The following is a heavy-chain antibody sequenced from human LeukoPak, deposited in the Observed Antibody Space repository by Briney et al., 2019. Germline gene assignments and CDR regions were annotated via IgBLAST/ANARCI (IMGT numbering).Heavy chain of an antibody. D-gene: IGHD6-13*01. CDR2: IIPIFGTA. Sequence: GASVKVSCKASGGTFSSYAISWVRQAPGQGLEWMGGIIPIFGTANYAQKFQGRVTITADTSTSTAYMELRSLRSDDTAVYYCARDSSSWYPNYYYYMDVWGKGTTVTVSS. V-gene: IGHV1-69*06. CDR1: GGTFSSYA. J-gene: IGHJ6*03. CDR3: ARDSSSWYPNYYYYMDV.